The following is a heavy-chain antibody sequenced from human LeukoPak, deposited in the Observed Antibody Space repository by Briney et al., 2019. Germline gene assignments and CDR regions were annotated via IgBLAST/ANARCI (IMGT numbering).Heavy chain of an antibody. CDR1: GGSFSGYY. V-gene: IGHV4-34*01. J-gene: IGHJ4*02. Sequence: SETLSLTCAVYGGSFSGYYWSWIRQPPGKGLEWIGEINHSGRTNYNPSLKSRVTISVDTSKNQFSLKLSSVTAADTAVYYCARGPAGSYYDYWGQGTLVTVSS. D-gene: IGHD1-26*01. CDR3: ARGPAGSYYDY. CDR2: INHSGRT.